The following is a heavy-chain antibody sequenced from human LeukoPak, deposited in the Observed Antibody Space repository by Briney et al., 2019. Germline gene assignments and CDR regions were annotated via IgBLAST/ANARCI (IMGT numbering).Heavy chain of an antibody. Sequence: SETLSLTCAVYGGSFSGYYWSWIRQPPGKGLEWIGEINHSGSTNYNPSLKSRITISVDTSKNQFSLKLSSVTAADTAVYYCARAITGTIDYWGQGTLVTVSS. J-gene: IGHJ4*02. D-gene: IGHD3-16*01. CDR2: INHSGST. CDR1: GGSFSGYY. V-gene: IGHV4-34*01. CDR3: ARAITGTIDY.